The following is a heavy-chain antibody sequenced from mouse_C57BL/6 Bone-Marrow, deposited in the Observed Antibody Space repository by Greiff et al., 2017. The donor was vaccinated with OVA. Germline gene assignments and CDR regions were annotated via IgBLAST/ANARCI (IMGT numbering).Heavy chain of an antibody. Sequence: VQLQESGPELVKPGASVKISCKASGYAFSSSWMNWVKQRPGKGLEWIGRIYPGDGDTNYNGKFKGKATLTAYKSSSTAYMQLSSLTSEDSAVYFCARWLLWYFDVWGTGTTVTVSS. CDR3: ARWLLWYFDV. V-gene: IGHV1-82*01. J-gene: IGHJ1*03. CDR1: GYAFSSSW. CDR2: IYPGDGDT. D-gene: IGHD2-2*01.